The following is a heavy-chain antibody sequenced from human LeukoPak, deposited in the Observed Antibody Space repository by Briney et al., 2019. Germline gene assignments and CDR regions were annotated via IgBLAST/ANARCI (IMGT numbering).Heavy chain of an antibody. J-gene: IGHJ6*03. CDR3: ARACSSTSCSNRDYYYYYYMDV. D-gene: IGHD2-2*01. CDR2: IYYSGST. V-gene: IGHV4-59*01. Sequence: SETLSLTCTVSGGSISSYYWSWIRQPPGKGLEWIGYIYYSGSTNYNPSLKSRVTISVDTSKNQFSLRLSSVTAADTAVYYCARACSSTSCSNRDYYYYYYMDVWAKGPRSPSP. CDR1: GGSISSYY.